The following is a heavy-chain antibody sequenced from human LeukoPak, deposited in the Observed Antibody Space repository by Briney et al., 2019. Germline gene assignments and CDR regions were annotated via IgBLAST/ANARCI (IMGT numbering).Heavy chain of an antibody. CDR3: ARGLYAMDV. J-gene: IGHJ6*02. CDR1: GGFKFKSYW. D-gene: IGHD2/OR15-2a*01. V-gene: IGHV3-7*05. Sequence: GGSLRLSCVASGGFKFKSYWMTWVRPAPGKGLEWVATIKQDGRETYYVDSVKGRFTLSRDNAKNSLFLQMNSLRAEDTALYYCARGLYAMDVWGRGTSVTVSS. CDR2: IKQDGRET.